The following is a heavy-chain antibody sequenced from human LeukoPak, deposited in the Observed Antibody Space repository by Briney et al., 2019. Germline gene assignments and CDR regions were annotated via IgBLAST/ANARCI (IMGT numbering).Heavy chain of an antibody. CDR3: ARDGAADGLYFDL. CDR1: GFIFSEDW. V-gene: IGHV3-7*01. J-gene: IGHJ4*01. D-gene: IGHD6-13*01. Sequence: PGGSLRLSCGVSGFIFSEDWRNWVSQAQGKGIEWVASIKQDGPEKSYVDSVKPRFTISKDNAKNSLYLQMSSLRAEDTAVYYCARDGAADGLYFDLWGQGAPVTVSS. CDR2: IKQDGPEK.